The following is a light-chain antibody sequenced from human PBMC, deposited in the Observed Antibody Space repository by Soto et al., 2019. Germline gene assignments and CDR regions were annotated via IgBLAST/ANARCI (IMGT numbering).Light chain of an antibody. Sequence: EVVLTQSPDTLSLSPGERATLSCRASQSVGSSYLAWYQQKPGLTPRLLIYEASIRATGIPDRFSGSESGTDFTLTISRLETEDFAVYYCQQYAYSPLTFGGGTKVEIK. CDR1: QSVGSSY. V-gene: IGKV3-20*01. CDR3: QQYAYSPLT. CDR2: EAS. J-gene: IGKJ4*01.